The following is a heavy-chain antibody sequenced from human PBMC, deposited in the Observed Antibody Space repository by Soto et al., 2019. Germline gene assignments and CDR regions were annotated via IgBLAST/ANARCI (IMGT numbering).Heavy chain of an antibody. CDR2: MNPKSGYT. CDR3: ARAYGELYV. D-gene: IGHD1-26*01. J-gene: IGHJ6*02. V-gene: IGHV1-8*01. CDR1: GYTFSSYD. Sequence: ASVKVSCKASGYTFSSYDINWVRQATGQGLEWMGWMNPKSGYTGYAQKFQGRVTMTRDTSISTAYMEVSSLRSEDTAIYYCARAYGELYVLGQENTVTVS.